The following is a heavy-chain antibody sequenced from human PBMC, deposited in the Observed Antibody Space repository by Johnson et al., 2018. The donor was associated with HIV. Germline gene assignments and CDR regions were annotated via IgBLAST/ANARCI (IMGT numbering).Heavy chain of an antibody. V-gene: IGHV3-30*19. CDR3: ARGSRYTHDNDDVYLLQAFDI. Sequence: QVQLVESGGGVVQPGGSLRLSCAASGFTFSSYGMHWVRRAPGKGLEWVAVISYDGSNKYYADSVKGRFTISRDNSKTTLYLQLNSLRAEDTAVYYCARGSRYTHDNDDVYLLQAFDIWGQGTMVTVSS. CDR2: ISYDGSNK. CDR1: GFTFSSYG. D-gene: IGHD3-16*01. J-gene: IGHJ3*02.